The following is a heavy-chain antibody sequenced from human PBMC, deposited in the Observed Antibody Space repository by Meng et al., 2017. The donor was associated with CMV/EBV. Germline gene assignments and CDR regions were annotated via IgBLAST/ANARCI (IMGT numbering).Heavy chain of an antibody. V-gene: IGHV4-31*02. J-gene: IGHJ4*01. Sequence: LRLSCTVSGGSISSGGYYWSWIRQHPGKGLEWIGYIYYSGSTYYNPSLKRRVTISVDTSKNQFSLKLSSVTSADIAVYYCARQCTGNSRASYTFAYWGHFTLLPVSS. CDR3: ARQCTGNSRASYTFAY. CDR1: GGSISSGGYY. D-gene: IGHD2/OR15-2a*01. CDR2: IYYSGST.